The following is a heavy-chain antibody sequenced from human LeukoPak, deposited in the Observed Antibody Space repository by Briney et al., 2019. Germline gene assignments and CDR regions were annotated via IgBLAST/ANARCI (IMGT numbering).Heavy chain of an antibody. CDR3: AVAIYSPPDAFDI. V-gene: IGHV1-8*01. D-gene: IGHD2-15*01. CDR1: GGTFSSYA. CDR2: MNPNSGNT. Sequence: GSSVKVSCKASGGTFSSYAISWVRQAPGQGLEWMGWMNPNSGNTGYAQKFQGRVTMTRNTSISTAYMELSSLRSEDTAVYYCAVAIYSPPDAFDIWGQGTMVTVSS. J-gene: IGHJ3*02.